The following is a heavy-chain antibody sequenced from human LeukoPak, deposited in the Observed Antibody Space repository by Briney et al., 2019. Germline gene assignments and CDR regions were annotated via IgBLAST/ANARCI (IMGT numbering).Heavy chain of an antibody. CDR3: ARFRIVASSSGLSDY. CDR1: GDSFSSGSSY. V-gene: IGHV4-61*01. D-gene: IGHD6-6*01. Sequence: PSETLSLTCTVSGDSFSSGSSYWSWIRQPPGKGLEWIGYIYYSGSTNYNPSLKSRVTISVDTSKNQFSLKLSSVTAADTAVYYCARFRIVASSSGLSDYWGQGTLVTVSS. CDR2: IYYSGST. J-gene: IGHJ4*02.